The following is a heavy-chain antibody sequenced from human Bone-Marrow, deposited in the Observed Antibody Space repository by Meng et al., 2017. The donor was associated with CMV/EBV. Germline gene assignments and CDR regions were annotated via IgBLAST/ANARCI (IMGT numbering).Heavy chain of an antibody. CDR3: ARDSGVYVMDV. D-gene: IGHD3-10*01. J-gene: IGHJ6*02. Sequence: SETLSLTCTVSGGSISSYYWSWIRQPPGKGLEWIGYIYYSGSTNYNPSLKSRVTISVDTSKNQFSLKLSSVTAADTAVYYCARDSGVYVMDVWGQGTTVTVSS. CDR1: GGSISSYY. V-gene: IGHV4-59*01. CDR2: IYYSGST.